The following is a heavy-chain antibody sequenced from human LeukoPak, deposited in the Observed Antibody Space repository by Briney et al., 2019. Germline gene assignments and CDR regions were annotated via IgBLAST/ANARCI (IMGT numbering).Heavy chain of an antibody. CDR1: GFTVSSNY. V-gene: IGHV3-66*01. CDR2: IYSGGST. Sequence: GGSLRLSCAASGFTVSSNYMSWVRQAPGKGLEWVSVIYSGGSTYYADSVEGRFTISRDNSKNTLYLQMNSLRAEDTAVYYCAKGSFIALGNRYYMDVWGKGTTVTISS. D-gene: IGHD1-14*01. J-gene: IGHJ6*03. CDR3: AKGSFIALGNRYYMDV.